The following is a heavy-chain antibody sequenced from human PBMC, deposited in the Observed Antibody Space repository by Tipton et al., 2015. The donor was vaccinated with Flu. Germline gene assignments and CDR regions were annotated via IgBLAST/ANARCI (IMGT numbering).Heavy chain of an antibody. V-gene: IGHV4-4*07. CDR2: IYTSGST. J-gene: IGHJ4*02. CDR3: ARSAVGATFFDY. Sequence: TLSLTCTVSGGSISSYYRSWIRQPAGKGLEWIGRIYTSGSTNYNPSLKSRVTMSVDTSKNQFSLKLSSVTAADTAVDYCARSAVGATFFDYWGQGTLVTVSS. D-gene: IGHD1-26*01. CDR1: GGSISSYY.